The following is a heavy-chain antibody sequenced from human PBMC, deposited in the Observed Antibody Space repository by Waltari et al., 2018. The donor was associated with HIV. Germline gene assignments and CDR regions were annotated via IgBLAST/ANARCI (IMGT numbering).Heavy chain of an antibody. CDR2: INHSGST. CDR3: AKNPITARFFDY. Sequence: QVQLQQWGAGLLKPSETLSLTCAVYGGSFSGYYWSWIRQPPGKGLEWIGEINHSGSTNYKPSLKSRVTISVDTSKNQFSLKLNSMTAADTAVYYCAKNPITARFFDYSGQGTLVTVSS. J-gene: IGHJ4*02. CDR1: GGSFSGYY. D-gene: IGHD6-6*01. V-gene: IGHV4-34*02.